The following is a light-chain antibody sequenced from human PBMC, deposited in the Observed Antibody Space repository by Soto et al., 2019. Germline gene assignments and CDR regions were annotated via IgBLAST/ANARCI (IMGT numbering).Light chain of an antibody. Sequence: EIELTQLPGTLSLSPGDRAPLSCRASQSVTSDYLAWYQQKPGQAPRLRIYGASIRATCIPDRFSGRGSGTDFSLTISRRQPEDYAVYHCRQECNRPLVTFGEGTKVDIK. V-gene: IGKV3-20*01. CDR3: RQECNRPLVT. J-gene: IGKJ4*02. CDR2: GAS. CDR1: QSVTSDY.